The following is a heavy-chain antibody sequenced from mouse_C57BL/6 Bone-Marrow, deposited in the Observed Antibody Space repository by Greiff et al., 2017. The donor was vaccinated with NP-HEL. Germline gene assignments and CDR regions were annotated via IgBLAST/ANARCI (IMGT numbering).Heavy chain of an antibody. CDR1: GFTFSSYA. Sequence: EVKLMESGGGLVKPGGSLKLSCAASGFTFSSYAMSWVRQTPEKRLEWVATISDGGSYTYYPDNVKGRFTISRDNAKNNLYLQMSHLKSEDTAMYYCARGRIVANAMDYWGQGTSVTVSS. V-gene: IGHV5-4*03. CDR3: ARGRIVANAMDY. CDR2: ISDGGSYT. D-gene: IGHD1-1*01. J-gene: IGHJ4*01.